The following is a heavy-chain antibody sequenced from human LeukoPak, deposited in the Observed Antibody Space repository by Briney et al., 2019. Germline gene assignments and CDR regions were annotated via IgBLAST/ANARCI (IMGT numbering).Heavy chain of an antibody. CDR3: AGLIEYSSSPSGFAPSSSGYSWYFDL. V-gene: IGHV4-39*07. D-gene: IGHD3-22*01. Sequence: KASETLSLTCTVSGGSISSSSYYWGWIRQPPGKGLEWIGSIYYSGSTNYNPSLKSRVTISVDTSKSQFSLKLSSVTAADTAVYYCAGLIEYSSSPSGFAPSSSGYSWYFDLWGRGTLVTVSS. J-gene: IGHJ2*01. CDR2: IYYSGST. CDR1: GGSISSSSYY.